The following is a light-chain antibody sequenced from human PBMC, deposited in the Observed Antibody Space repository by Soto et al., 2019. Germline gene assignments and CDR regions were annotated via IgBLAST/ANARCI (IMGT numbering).Light chain of an antibody. CDR1: SSDVGGYKY. CDR3: SSYTSSRTAV. CDR2: EVS. J-gene: IGLJ2*01. Sequence: QSVLTQPASVSGSPGQSITISCTGSSSDVGGYKYVSWYQQYPGKAPKLMMYEVSNRPSGVSNRFSGSKSGNTASLTISGLQAEDEADYYCSSYTSSRTAVFGGGTKVTVL. V-gene: IGLV2-14*01.